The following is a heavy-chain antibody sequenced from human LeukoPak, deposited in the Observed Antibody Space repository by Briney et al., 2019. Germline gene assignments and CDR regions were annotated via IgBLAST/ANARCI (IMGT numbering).Heavy chain of an antibody. V-gene: IGHV4-59*12. J-gene: IGHJ5*02. CDR2: IYYSGST. CDR1: GGSISSYY. Sequence: SETLSLTCTVSGGSISSYYWSWIRQPPGKGLEWIGYIYYSGSTNYNPSLKSRVTISVDKSKNQFSLKLSSVTAADTTVYYCARGGDIVRFDPWGQGTLVTVSS. D-gene: IGHD2-15*01. CDR3: ARGGDIVRFDP.